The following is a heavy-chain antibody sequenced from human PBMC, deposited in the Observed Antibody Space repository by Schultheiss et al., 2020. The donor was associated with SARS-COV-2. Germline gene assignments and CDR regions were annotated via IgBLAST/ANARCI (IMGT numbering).Heavy chain of an antibody. CDR2: ISSSSSTI. CDR1: GFTFSNAW. D-gene: IGHD6-25*01. V-gene: IGHV3-48*04. CDR3: ARGPGSL. Sequence: GGSLRLSCAASGFTFSNAWMSWVRQAPGKGLEWVSYISSSSSTIYYADSVKGRFTISRDNAKNSLYLQMNSLRAEDTAVYYCARGPGSLWGKGTTVTVSS. J-gene: IGHJ6*04.